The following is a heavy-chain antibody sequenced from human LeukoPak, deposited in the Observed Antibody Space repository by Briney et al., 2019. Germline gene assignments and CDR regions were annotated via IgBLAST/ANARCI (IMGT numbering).Heavy chain of an antibody. CDR1: GFTFSSYA. D-gene: IGHD6-19*01. V-gene: IGHV3-30*01. CDR3: ARIAVAVHISYYFDY. J-gene: IGHJ4*02. Sequence: GSLRLSCAASGFTFSSYAMHWVRQAPGKGLEWVAVISYDGSNKYYADSVKGRFTISRDNSKNTLYLQMNSLRAEDTAVYYCARIAVAVHISYYFDYWGQGTLVTVSS. CDR2: ISYDGSNK.